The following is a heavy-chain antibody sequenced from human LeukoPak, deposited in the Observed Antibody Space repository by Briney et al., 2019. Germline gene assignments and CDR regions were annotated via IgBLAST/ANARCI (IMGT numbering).Heavy chain of an antibody. CDR2: IYYSGST. Sequence: SETLSLTCTVSGGSFTSNNYYWGWIRQPPGKGLEWIGSIYYSGSTYYNPSLKSRVTISLDTSKNQFSLKLTSVTAADTAVYYCAFNPMTTVTLYYFDYWGQGTLVTVSS. J-gene: IGHJ4*02. CDR3: AFNPMTTVTLYYFDY. V-gene: IGHV4-39*01. D-gene: IGHD4-17*01. CDR1: GGSFTSNNYY.